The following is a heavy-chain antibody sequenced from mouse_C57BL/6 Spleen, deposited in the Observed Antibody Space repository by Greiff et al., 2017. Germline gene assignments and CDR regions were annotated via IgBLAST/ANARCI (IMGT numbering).Heavy chain of an antibody. D-gene: IGHD2-4*01. CDR1: GYTFTDYY. J-gene: IGHJ2*01. V-gene: IGHV1-26*01. CDR2: INPNNGGT. CDR3: ARGLYDYDGGFDY. Sequence: EVQLQQSGPELVKPGASVKISCKASGYTFTDYYMNWVKQSHGKSLEWIGDINPNNGGTSYNQKFKGKATLTVDKSSSTAYMELRSLTSEDSAVYYCARGLYDYDGGFDYWGQGTTLTVSS.